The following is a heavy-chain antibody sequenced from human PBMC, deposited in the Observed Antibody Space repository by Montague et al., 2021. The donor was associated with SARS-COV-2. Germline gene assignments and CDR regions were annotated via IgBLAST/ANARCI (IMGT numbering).Heavy chain of an antibody. D-gene: IGHD6-13*01. CDR2: INWNGGST. CDR1: GFTFDDYG. V-gene: IGHV3-20*04. J-gene: IGHJ4*02. Sequence: SLRLSCAASGFTFDDYGMNWARQAPGKGLEWVSGINWNGGSTGYADSVKGRFTISRDNAKNPLYLQMNSLRAEDTALYYCARDSSSWRIQGFFGYWGQGTLVTVSS. CDR3: ARDSSSWRIQGFFGY.